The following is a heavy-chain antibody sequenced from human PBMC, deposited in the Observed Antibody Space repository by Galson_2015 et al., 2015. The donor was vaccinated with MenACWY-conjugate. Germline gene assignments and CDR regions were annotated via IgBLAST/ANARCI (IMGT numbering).Heavy chain of an antibody. Sequence: NPSLKSRITTSVDTSTNQFSLNLASVTAADTATYYCGRRRPRDIGGGFDIWGQGTLVTVSS. CDR3: GRRRPRDIGGGFDI. V-gene: IGHV4-39*01. D-gene: IGHD2-15*01. J-gene: IGHJ3*02.